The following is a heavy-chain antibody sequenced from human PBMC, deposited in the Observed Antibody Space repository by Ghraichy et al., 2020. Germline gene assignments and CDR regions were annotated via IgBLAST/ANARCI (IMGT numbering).Heavy chain of an antibody. D-gene: IGHD5-18*01. CDR1: GFHFTAYW. J-gene: IGHJ4*02. V-gene: IGHV3-7*01. Sequence: ETLSLTCAASGFHFTAYWMTWVRQAPGKGLEWVANIKQDGNEKNYVDSVKGRFTVSRDSGQNSVFLQMNNLRADDTAVYYCAREGYGNSYGSHYFDYWGQGSLVTVST. CDR3: AREGYGNSYGSHYFDY. CDR2: IKQDGNEK.